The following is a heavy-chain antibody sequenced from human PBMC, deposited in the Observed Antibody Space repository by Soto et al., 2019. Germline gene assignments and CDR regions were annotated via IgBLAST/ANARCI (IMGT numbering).Heavy chain of an antibody. CDR2: ISYSGAT. CDR3: ARGFAIDWYTYYFDY. D-gene: IGHD3-9*01. V-gene: IGHV4-39*01. J-gene: IGHJ4*02. CDR1: GGSISSSSYY. Sequence: SETLSLTCTVSGGSISSSSYYWGWIRQPPGKGLEWLGSISYSGATNYNPSLKSRVTMSIDTSRNQFSLQLNSVTAADTAVYYCARGFAIDWYTYYFDYWGQGPLVTVPQ.